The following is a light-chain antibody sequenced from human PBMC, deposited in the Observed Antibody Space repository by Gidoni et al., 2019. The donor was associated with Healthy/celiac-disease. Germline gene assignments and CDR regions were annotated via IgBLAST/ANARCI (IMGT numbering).Light chain of an antibody. J-gene: IGLJ1*01. V-gene: IGLV1-40*01. CDR1: SSNIGAGYD. Sequence: QSVLTQPPSVSAAPGQRVTISCTGSSSNIGAGYDVHWYQQLPGTAPNLLIYGNSNRPSGVPDRFSGSKSGTSASLAITGLQAEDEADYYCQSYDSSLSGSYVFGTGTKVTVL. CDR2: GNS. CDR3: QSYDSSLSGSYV.